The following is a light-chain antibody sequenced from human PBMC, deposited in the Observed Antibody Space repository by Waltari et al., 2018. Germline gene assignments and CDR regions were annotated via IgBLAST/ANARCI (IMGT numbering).Light chain of an antibody. CDR2: GNS. J-gene: IGLJ2*01. CDR1: SSNIGAGYD. Sequence: QSVLTHPPSVSGAPGQRVTISCTGSSSNIGAGYDVHWYQQLPGTAPKLLIYGNSKRPSGVPDRFSGAKSGTSASLAITGLQAEDEADYYCQSYDCSLSVVVFGGGTKLTVL. V-gene: IGLV1-40*01. CDR3: QSYDCSLSVVV.